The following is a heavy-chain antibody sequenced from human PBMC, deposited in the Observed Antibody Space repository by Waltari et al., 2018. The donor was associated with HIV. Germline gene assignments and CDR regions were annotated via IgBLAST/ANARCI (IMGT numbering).Heavy chain of an antibody. CDR2: ISGSGGST. CDR3: AKSPTYDSSGFFDY. J-gene: IGHJ4*02. CDR1: GFTFSSYA. Sequence: EVQLLESGGGLVQPGGSLRLSCAASGFTFSSYAMSWVRQAPGKGMEWVSAISGSGGSTYYADTVKGLFTSSRDNSKNTLYLQMNSLRAEDTAVYYCAKSPTYDSSGFFDYWGQGTLVTVSS. D-gene: IGHD3-22*01. V-gene: IGHV3-23*01.